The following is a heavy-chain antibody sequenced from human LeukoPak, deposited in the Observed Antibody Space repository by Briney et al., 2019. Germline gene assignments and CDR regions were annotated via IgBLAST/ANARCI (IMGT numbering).Heavy chain of an antibody. CDR1: GGSISSSSYY. CDR3: ARDIRDYGDYGWFDP. D-gene: IGHD4-17*01. CDR2: IYYSGST. V-gene: IGHV4-39*07. Sequence: PSETLSLTCTVSGGSISSSSYYWGWIRQPPWKGLEWIGSIYYSGSTYYNPSLKSRVTISVDTSKNQFSLKLSSVTAADTAVYYCARDIRDYGDYGWFDPWGQGTLVTVSS. J-gene: IGHJ5*02.